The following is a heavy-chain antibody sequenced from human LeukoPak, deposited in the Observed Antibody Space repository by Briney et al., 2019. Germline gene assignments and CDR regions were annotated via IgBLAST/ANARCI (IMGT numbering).Heavy chain of an antibody. CDR1: GFTFDDYA. V-gene: IGHV3-9*01. CDR3: AKDIGRCLQSYFDY. D-gene: IGHD5-24*01. CDR2: ISWNSGSI. Sequence: PGGSLRLSCAASGFTFDDYAMHWVRQAPGKGLEWVSGISWNSGSIDYADSVKGRFTISRDNAKNSLYLQMNSLRAEDTALYYCAKDIGRCLQSYFDYWGQGTLVTVSS. J-gene: IGHJ4*02.